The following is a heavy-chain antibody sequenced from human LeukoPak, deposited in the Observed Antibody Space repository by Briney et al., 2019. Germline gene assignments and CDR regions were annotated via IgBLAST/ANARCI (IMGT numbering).Heavy chain of an antibody. CDR1: GFTFSSYG. J-gene: IGHJ6*03. D-gene: IGHD5-24*01. Sequence: GGSLRLSCAASGFTFSSYGMHWVRQAPGKGLEWVAVISYDGSNKYYADSVKGRFTISRDNSKNTLYLQMNSLRAEDTAVYYCARHSLSEMFYYYMDVWGKGTTVTISS. V-gene: IGHV3-30*03. CDR2: ISYDGSNK. CDR3: ARHSLSEMFYYYMDV.